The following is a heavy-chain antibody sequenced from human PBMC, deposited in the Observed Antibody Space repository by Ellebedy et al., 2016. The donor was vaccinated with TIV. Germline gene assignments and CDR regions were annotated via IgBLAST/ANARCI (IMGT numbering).Heavy chain of an antibody. V-gene: IGHV3-7*03. CDR3: VRDGAYGDYSPGYYGLNV. D-gene: IGHD4-17*01. J-gene: IGHJ6*02. CDR1: GFSFSSYW. CDR2: VNQDGTEN. Sequence: GESLKISCVASGFSFSSYWMTWVRQAPGKGLEWVANVNQDGTENYVVDSVKDRFTISRDNTKNSLYVQMNSLRVEDTAVYYCVRDGAYGDYSPGYYGLNVWGQGTAVTVSS.